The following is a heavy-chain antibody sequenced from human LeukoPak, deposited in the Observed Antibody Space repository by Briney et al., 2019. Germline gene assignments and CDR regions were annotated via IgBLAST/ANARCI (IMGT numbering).Heavy chain of an antibody. CDR2: INQSEDT. J-gene: IGHJ5*02. CDR1: GGYFSSYY. V-gene: IGHV4-34*01. D-gene: IGHD3-10*01. CDR3: ARGDYYGSGSYSHIWFDP. Sequence: SEILSLTCAVHGGYFSSYYWSWIRQPPGKGLEWIGEINQSEDTYYSPSLKSRVTLSVDTSKRQFSLKLSSVTAADTAVYYCARGDYYGSGSYSHIWFDPWGQGILVTVSS.